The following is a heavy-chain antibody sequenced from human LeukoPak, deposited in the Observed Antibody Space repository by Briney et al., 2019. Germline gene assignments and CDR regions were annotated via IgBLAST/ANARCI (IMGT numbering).Heavy chain of an antibody. Sequence: PGGSLRLSCVASGFTFTNAWMNWVRQAPGKGLEWVAVTVGGGDGTYYADSVKGRFTISRDNSNNTLYLQMNSLRAEDTAVYYCAKLTTSWGQGTLVTVSS. CDR2: TVGGGDGT. CDR1: GFTFTNAW. D-gene: IGHD4-11*01. V-gene: IGHV3-23*01. J-gene: IGHJ4*02. CDR3: AKLTTS.